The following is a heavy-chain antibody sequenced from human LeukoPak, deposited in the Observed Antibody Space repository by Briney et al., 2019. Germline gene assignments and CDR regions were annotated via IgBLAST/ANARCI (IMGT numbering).Heavy chain of an antibody. CDR1: GGSISSGSYY. CDR2: IYTSGST. CDR3: ARGYNRWFDP. V-gene: IGHV4-61*02. J-gene: IGHJ5*02. Sequence: PSETLSLTCTVSGGSISSGSYYWSWIRQPAGKGLEWIGRIYTSGSTNYNPSLKSRVTISVDTSKNQFSLKLSSVTAADTAVYYCARGYNRWFDPWGQGTPVTVSS. D-gene: IGHD1-14*01.